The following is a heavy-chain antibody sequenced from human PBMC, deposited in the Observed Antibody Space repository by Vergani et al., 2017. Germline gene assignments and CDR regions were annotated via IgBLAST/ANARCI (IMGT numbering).Heavy chain of an antibody. J-gene: IGHJ4*02. CDR3: ARPPVAYCSSTSCYPDY. CDR1: GFTFSSYS. D-gene: IGHD2-2*01. V-gene: IGHV3-21*01. Sequence: EVQLVESGGGLVKPGGSLRLSCAASGFTFSSYSMNWVRQAPGKGLEWVSSISSSSSYIYYADSVKGRFTISRDNAKNSPYLQMNSLRAEDTAVYYCARPPVAYCSSTSCYPDYWGQGTLVTVSS. CDR2: ISSSSSYI.